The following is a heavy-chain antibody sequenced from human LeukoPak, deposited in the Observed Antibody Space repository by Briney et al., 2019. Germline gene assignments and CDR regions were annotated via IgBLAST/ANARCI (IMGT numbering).Heavy chain of an antibody. D-gene: IGHD6-13*01. CDR2: IYYSGST. V-gene: IGHV4-30-4*08. CDR3: ARADAIAAANFDY. CDR1: GGSISSGDYY. Sequence: PSETLSLTCTVSGGSISSGDYYWSWIRQPPGKGLEWIGYIYYSGSTYYNPSLKSRVTISVDTSKNRFSLKLSSVTAADTAVYYCARADAIAAANFDYWGQGTLVTVSS. J-gene: IGHJ4*02.